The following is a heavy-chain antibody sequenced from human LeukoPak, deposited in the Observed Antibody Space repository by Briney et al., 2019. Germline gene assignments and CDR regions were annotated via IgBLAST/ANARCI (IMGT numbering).Heavy chain of an antibody. V-gene: IGHV4-34*01. CDR3: ARVRGGFGGDY. J-gene: IGHJ4*02. D-gene: IGHD3-16*01. CDR1: GGSFSGCY. CDR2: INHSGST. Sequence: SETLSLTCAVYGGSFSGCYWSWIRQPPGKGLEWIGEINHSGSTNYNPSLKSRVTISVDTSKNQFSLKLSSVTAADTAVYYCARVRGGFGGDYWGQGTLVTVSS.